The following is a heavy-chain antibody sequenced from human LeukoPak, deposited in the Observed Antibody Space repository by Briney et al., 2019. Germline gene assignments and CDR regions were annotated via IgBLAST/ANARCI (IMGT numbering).Heavy chain of an antibody. CDR1: GFTFSSYS. D-gene: IGHD3/OR15-3a*01. CDR2: ISSSSSTI. J-gene: IGHJ4*02. V-gene: IGHV3-48*04. Sequence: GSLRLSCAASGFTFSSYSMNWVRQAPGKGLEWVSYISSSSSTIYYADSVKGRFTISRDNAKNSLYLQMNSLRAEDTAVYYCAREGLANFDYWGQGTLVTVSS. CDR3: AREGLANFDY.